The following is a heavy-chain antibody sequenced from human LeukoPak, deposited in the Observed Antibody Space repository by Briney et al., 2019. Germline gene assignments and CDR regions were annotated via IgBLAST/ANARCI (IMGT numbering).Heavy chain of an antibody. V-gene: IGHV3-21*01. D-gene: IGHD6-19*01. CDR2: ISSSSGYI. CDR3: ARGNSVAGTDISY. J-gene: IGHJ4*02. CDR1: GFTVSSYG. Sequence: GGSLRLSCAASGFTVSSYGMSWVRQAPGKGLEWVSSISSSSGYIYYADSVKGRFTISRDNAKNSLYLQMNSLRAEDTAVYYCARGNSVAGTDISYWGQGTLVTVSS.